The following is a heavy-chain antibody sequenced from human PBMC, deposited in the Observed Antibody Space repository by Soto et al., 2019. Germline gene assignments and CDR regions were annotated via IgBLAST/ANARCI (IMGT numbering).Heavy chain of an antibody. J-gene: IGHJ6*02. CDR3: ARDRSADYDILTGYYYYGMDV. Sequence: QVQLQESGPGLVKPSETLSLTCTVSGGSISSYYWSWIRQPPGKGLEWIGYIYYSGSTNYNPSLKSRVTISVDTSKNQVSLKLISVTAADTAVYYFARDRSADYDILTGYYYYGMDVWGQGTTVIVSS. D-gene: IGHD3-9*01. CDR2: IYYSGST. V-gene: IGHV4-59*01. CDR1: GGSISSYY.